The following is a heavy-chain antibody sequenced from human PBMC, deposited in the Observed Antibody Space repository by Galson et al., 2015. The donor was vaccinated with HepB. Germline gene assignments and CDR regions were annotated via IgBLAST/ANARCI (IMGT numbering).Heavy chain of an antibody. D-gene: IGHD6-19*01. V-gene: IGHV3-21*04. J-gene: IGHJ4*02. Sequence: SLRLSCAGSGFTFSSYNMHWVRQAPGKGLESVSSLSSSSNYIYYADSVKGRFAISRDNAKNSLYLQMNSLRAEDTAVYYCVKERELSSGWPFDYWGQGTLVTVSS. CDR2: LSSSSNYI. CDR1: GFTFSSYN. CDR3: VKERELSSGWPFDY.